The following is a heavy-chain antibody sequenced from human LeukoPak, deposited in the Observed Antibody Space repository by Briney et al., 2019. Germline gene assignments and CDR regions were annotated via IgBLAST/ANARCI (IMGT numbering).Heavy chain of an antibody. V-gene: IGHV1-2*02. CDR1: GYTFTGYY. CDR2: INPNSGGT. CDR3: ARDKTYSSGWRGYYFDY. J-gene: IGHJ4*02. D-gene: IGHD6-19*01. Sequence: ASVKVSCKASGYTFTGYYMHWVRQAPGQGLEWMGWINPNSGGTNYAQKFQGRVTMTRATSISTAYLELSRLRSDDTAVYYCARDKTYSSGWRGYYFDYWGQGTLVTVSS.